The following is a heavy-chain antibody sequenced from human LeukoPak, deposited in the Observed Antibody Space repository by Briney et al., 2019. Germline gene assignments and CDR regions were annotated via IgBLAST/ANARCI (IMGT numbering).Heavy chain of an antibody. V-gene: IGHV1-8*03. D-gene: IGHD6-6*01. CDR1: GYTFTSYD. CDR3: ARGRGSSSYFDY. Sequence: ASVKVSCKASGYTFTSYDINWVRQATGQGLEWMGWMNPNSGNTGYAQKFQGRVTITRNTSISTAYMELSSLRSEDTAVYYCARGRGSSSYFDYWGQGTLVTVSS. CDR2: MNPNSGNT. J-gene: IGHJ4*02.